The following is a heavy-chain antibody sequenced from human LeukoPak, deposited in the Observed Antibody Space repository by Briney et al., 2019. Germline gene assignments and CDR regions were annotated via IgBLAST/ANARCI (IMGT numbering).Heavy chain of an antibody. D-gene: IGHD3-10*01. V-gene: IGHV3-64D*06. Sequence: GGSLRLSCSASGFTFSSYAMHWVRQAPGKGLEYVSAISSNGGSTYYADSVKGRFTISRDNSKNTLYLQMSSLSAEDTAVYYCVKDRGWGLWFGELYYWGQGTLVTVSS. CDR1: GFTFSSYA. CDR3: VKDRGWGLWFGELYY. CDR2: ISSNGGST. J-gene: IGHJ4*02.